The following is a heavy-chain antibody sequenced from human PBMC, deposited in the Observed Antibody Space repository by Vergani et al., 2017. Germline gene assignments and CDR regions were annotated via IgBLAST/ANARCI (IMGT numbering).Heavy chain of an antibody. V-gene: IGHV4-39*02. CDR3: ARFPNIVGENWFDS. CDR1: GYSISTSNYY. J-gene: IGHJ5*01. D-gene: IGHD2/OR15-2a*01. Sequence: QLQLQQSGPGLVKPSETLSLTCTVSGYSISTSNYYWGWLPQPPGKGLEWIGNIYYTWSTYYNPSLKSRVTISVDTSKDHFSLQLSSVTATDTAVYYCARFPNIVGENWFDSWGQGTLVTVSS. CDR2: IYYTWST.